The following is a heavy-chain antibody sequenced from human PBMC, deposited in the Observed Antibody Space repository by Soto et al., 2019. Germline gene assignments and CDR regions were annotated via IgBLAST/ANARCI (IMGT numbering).Heavy chain of an antibody. V-gene: IGHV3-7*01. CDR3: ARDSPGSSFDP. CDR2: IKQVGSEK. Sequence: PGGSLRLSCAASGFTFSSYWMSWVRQAPGKGLEWVANIKQVGSEKYYVDSVKGRFTISRDNAENSLYLQMNSLRAEDTAVYYCARDSPGSSFDPWGQGTLVTVSS. J-gene: IGHJ5*02. CDR1: GFTFSSYW.